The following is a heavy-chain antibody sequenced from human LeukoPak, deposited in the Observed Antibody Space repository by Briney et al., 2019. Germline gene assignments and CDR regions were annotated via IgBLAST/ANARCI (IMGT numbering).Heavy chain of an antibody. CDR1: GYTFTGYY. V-gene: IGHV1-2*04. Sequence: ASVKVSCKASGYTFTGYYMHWVRQAPGQGLEWMGWINPNSGGTNYAQKFQGWVTMTRDTSISTAYMELSRLRSDDTAVYYCVRVKSNNWWGNFDYWGQGTLVTVSS. J-gene: IGHJ4*02. CDR3: VRVKSNNWWGNFDY. CDR2: INPNSGGT. D-gene: IGHD1-20*01.